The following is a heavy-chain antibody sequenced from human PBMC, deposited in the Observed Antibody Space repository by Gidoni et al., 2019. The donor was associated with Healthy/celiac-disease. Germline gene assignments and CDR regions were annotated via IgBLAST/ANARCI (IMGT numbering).Heavy chain of an antibody. CDR1: GYTFTGYY. D-gene: IGHD2-21*02. Sequence: QVQLVQSGAEVKKPGASVTVSCKASGYTFTGYYMHWVRQAPGQGLEWMGWINPNSGGTNYAQKFQGRVTMTRDTSISTAYMELSRLRSDDTAVYYCAWTVVAAMGDYYYGMDVWGQGTTVTVSS. CDR2: INPNSGGT. CDR3: AWTVVAAMGDYYYGMDV. J-gene: IGHJ6*02. V-gene: IGHV1-2*02.